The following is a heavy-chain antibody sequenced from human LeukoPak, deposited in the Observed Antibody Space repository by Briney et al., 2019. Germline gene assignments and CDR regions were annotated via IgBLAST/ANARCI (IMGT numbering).Heavy chain of an antibody. V-gene: IGHV1-69*13. CDR3: ARVVVVVPSGGLGWFDP. CDR2: TIPLFGTA. D-gene: IGHD2-2*01. CDR1: GGTFNSYA. J-gene: IGHJ5*02. Sequence: GASVKVSCKASGGTFNSYAVTWVRQAPGQGLEWIGGTIPLFGTAKYAQKFQGRVTITADESATTAYMELSSLRSEDTAVYYCARVVVVVPSGGLGWFDPWGQGTLVTVSS.